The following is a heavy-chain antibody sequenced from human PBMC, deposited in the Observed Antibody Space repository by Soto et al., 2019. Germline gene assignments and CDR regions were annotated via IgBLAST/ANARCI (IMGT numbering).Heavy chain of an antibody. V-gene: IGHV4-61*01. D-gene: IGHD6-19*01. CDR3: ARLSVDWFDP. J-gene: IGHJ5*02. Sequence: QVQLQESGPGLVKPSETLSLTCTVSGGAVSRGSYHWGWIRQPPGRGLEWIGYINHSGSTNDNPSLKSRFTISVDTSKNQFSLSLTSVTAADTAVYYCARLSVDWFDPWGQGTLVTVAS. CDR1: GGAVSRGSYH. CDR2: INHSGST.